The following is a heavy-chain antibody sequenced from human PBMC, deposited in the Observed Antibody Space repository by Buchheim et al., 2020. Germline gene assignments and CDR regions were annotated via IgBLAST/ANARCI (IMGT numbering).Heavy chain of an antibody. CDR3: ASRITMVRGVITGPYFDY. J-gene: IGHJ4*02. CDR1: GFTFSSYA. CDR2: ISGSGGST. D-gene: IGHD3-10*01. V-gene: IGHV3-23*01. Sequence: EVQLLESGGGLVQPGGSLRLSCAASGFTFSSYAMSWVRQAPGKGLEWVSAISGSGGSTYYADSVKGRFTISSDNSKNTPYLQMNSLRAEDTAVYYCASRITMVRGVITGPYFDYWGQGTL.